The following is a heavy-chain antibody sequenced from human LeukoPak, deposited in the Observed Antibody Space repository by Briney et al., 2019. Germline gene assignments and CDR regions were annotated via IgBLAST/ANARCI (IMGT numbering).Heavy chain of an antibody. J-gene: IGHJ3*02. Sequence: ASVKVSCKASGFTFTDYYLHWVRQAPGQGLEWMGWINPNSGGTNYAQKFQGRVTMTRDTSISTAYMELSRLRSDDTAVYYCARASDGYYYDSRGAFDIWGQGTMVTVSS. CDR3: ARASDGYYYDSRGAFDI. D-gene: IGHD3-22*01. V-gene: IGHV1-2*02. CDR1: GFTFTDYY. CDR2: INPNSGGT.